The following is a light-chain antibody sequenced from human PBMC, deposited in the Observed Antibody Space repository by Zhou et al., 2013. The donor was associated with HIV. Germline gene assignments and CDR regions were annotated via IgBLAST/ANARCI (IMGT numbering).Light chain of an antibody. CDR3: QQYASYSQT. Sequence: DVQMTQSPSTLAASVGDSVTISCRASQTIGTYVNWYQQKPGKAPKVLIYAASSLQSGVPSRFSGSGSGTEFTLTVSGLQPDDFATYYCQQYASYSQTFGQGTKVDI. J-gene: IGKJ1*01. V-gene: IGKV1-5*01. CDR2: AAS. CDR1: QTIGTY.